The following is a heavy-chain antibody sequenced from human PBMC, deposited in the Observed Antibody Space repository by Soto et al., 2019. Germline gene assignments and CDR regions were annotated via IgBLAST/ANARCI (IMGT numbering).Heavy chain of an antibody. CDR2: IYYSGST. Sequence: SETLSLTCTVSGGSISSSSYYWGLIRQPPGKGLEWIGSIYYSGSTYYNPSLKSRVTISVDTSKNQFSLKLSSVTAADTAVYYCAREVSTTGTTVYNWFDPWGQGTLVTVSS. CDR3: AREVSTTGTTVYNWFDP. D-gene: IGHD1-1*01. J-gene: IGHJ5*02. CDR1: GGSISSSSYY. V-gene: IGHV4-39*01.